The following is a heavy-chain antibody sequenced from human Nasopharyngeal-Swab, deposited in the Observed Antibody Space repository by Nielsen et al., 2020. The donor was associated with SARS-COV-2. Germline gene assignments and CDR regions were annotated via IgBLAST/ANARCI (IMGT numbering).Heavy chain of an antibody. CDR2: ISGSGGST. D-gene: IGHD3-22*01. Sequence: WIRQPPGKGLEWVSAISGSGGSTYYADSVKGRFTISRNNSKNTLYLQMNRLRAEDTAVYYCAKDSLRYYYDASGAFVIWGQGTMVTVSS. V-gene: IGHV3-23*01. J-gene: IGHJ3*02. CDR3: AKDSLRYYYDASGAFVI.